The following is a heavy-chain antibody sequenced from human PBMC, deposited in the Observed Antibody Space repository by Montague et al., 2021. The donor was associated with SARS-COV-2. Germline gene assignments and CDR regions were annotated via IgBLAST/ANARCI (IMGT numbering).Heavy chain of an antibody. CDR3: AWTPYYYDSSGYNYEAFDI. V-gene: IGHV2-70*11. CDR1: GFSLSTSGMC. J-gene: IGHJ3*02. CDR2: IDWDDDK. D-gene: IGHD3-22*01. Sequence: PALVKPTQTLTLTCTFSGFSLSTSGMCVSWIRQPPGKALEWLARIDWDDDKYYSTSLKTSLTISKDTSKNQVVLTMTNMDPVDTATYYCAWTPYYYDSSGYNYEAFDIWYQGTMVTISS.